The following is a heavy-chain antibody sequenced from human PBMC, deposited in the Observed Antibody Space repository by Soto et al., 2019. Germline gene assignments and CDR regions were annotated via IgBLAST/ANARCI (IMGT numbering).Heavy chain of an antibody. J-gene: IGHJ4*02. CDR2: IHPGDSDS. Sequence: GESRKISCKGSGYSFNNNWIGWMRQMPGKGLDWMGIIHPGDSDSRYSPSFQGQVTMSVDNSINTAYLQWSSLKALDTAMYYCARRDSSGFPDYWGQGTLVTVSS. CDR3: ARRDSSGFPDY. D-gene: IGHD3-22*01. V-gene: IGHV5-51*01. CDR1: GYSFNNNW.